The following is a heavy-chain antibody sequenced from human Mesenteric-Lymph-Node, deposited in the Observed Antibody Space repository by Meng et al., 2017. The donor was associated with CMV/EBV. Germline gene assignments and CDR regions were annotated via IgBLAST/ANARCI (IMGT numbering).Heavy chain of an antibody. CDR3: ARVAVSKSFDY. V-gene: IGHV3-48*04. D-gene: IGHD5/OR15-5a*01. Sequence: GGSLRLSCEASGFSFSDYALGWVRQAPGKGLEWVSYISYSSSLIYYADSVKGRFTISRDNAKNSLYLQMNSLRAEDTAVYFCARVAVSKSFDYWGQGTLVTVSS. CDR2: ISYSSSLI. J-gene: IGHJ4*02. CDR1: GFSFSDYA.